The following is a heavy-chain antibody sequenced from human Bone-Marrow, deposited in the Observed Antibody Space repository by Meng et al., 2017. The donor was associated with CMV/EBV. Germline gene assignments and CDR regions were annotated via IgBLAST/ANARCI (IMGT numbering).Heavy chain of an antibody. V-gene: IGHV3-53*01. J-gene: IGHJ4*02. Sequence: GESLKISCAASGFTFSSYSMNWVRQAPGKGLEWVSVFYTDGNIYYADSVKGRFTISRDISKNALYLQMNSLRVEDTAVYFCARGGFGRPLDHWGQGTLVTVSS. CDR3: ARGGFGRPLDH. CDR2: FYTDGNI. CDR1: GFTFSSYS. D-gene: IGHD3-10*01.